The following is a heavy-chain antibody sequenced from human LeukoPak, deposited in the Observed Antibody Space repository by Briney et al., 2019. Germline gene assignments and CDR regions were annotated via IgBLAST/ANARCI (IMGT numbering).Heavy chain of an antibody. CDR1: VGPISSYY. J-gene: IGHJ2*01. V-gene: IGHV4-59*01. CDR2: TYYSGST. Sequence: SGTLSLTCTDSVGPISSYYWSWIRQPPGKRLEWIRYTYYSGSTDKNPSLWSRVTMSVDTSKNQISLKLSSVTAADTAVYYCGRRTFYDTLTGYKYWYFDLWGRGTLVTVSS. D-gene: IGHD3-9*01. CDR3: GRRTFYDTLTGYKYWYFDL.